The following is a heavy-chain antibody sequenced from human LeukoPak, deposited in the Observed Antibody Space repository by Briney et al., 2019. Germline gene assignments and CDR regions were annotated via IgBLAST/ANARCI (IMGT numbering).Heavy chain of an antibody. J-gene: IGHJ4*02. CDR2: ISGSDGST. CDR1: GFTFSSYW. D-gene: IGHD6-19*01. V-gene: IGHV3-23*01. CDR3: ARGRYSSGWYGGGAFDY. Sequence: GGSLRLSCAASGFTFSSYWMSWVRQAPGKGLEWVSRISGSDGSTDYADSVKGRFTISRDNSKNTLYLQMNSLRAEDTAVYYCARGRYSSGWYGGGAFDYWGQGTLVTVSS.